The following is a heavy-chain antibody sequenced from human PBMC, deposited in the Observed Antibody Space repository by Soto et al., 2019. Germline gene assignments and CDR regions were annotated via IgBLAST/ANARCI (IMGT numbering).Heavy chain of an antibody. CDR3: ARDSYIAAAGEGPYFDY. CDR1: GGTFSSSA. J-gene: IGHJ4*02. CDR2: LIPIFGTA. V-gene: IGHV1-69*01. Sequence: QVQLVQSGAEVKKPGSSVKVSCKAAGGTFSSSALSWVRQAPGQGLEGTGVLIPIFGTANDEQKFQGRVPSTADESTSTDYMELSSQRSEVTAVYYCARDSYIAAAGEGPYFDYWGQGTLVTVSS. D-gene: IGHD6-13*01.